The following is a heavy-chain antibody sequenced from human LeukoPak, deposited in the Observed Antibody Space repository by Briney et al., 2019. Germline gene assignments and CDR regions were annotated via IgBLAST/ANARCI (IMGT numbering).Heavy chain of an antibody. CDR2: IYYSGST. V-gene: IGHV4-61*01. Sequence: SETLSHTCTVSGGSVSSGSYYWSWIRQPPGKGLEWIGYIYYSGSTNYNPSLKSRVTISVDTSKNRFSLKLSSVTAADTAVYYCARDTRGSSLFDYWGQGTLVTVSS. J-gene: IGHJ4*02. CDR1: GGSVSSGSYY. D-gene: IGHD1-26*01. CDR3: ARDTRGSSLFDY.